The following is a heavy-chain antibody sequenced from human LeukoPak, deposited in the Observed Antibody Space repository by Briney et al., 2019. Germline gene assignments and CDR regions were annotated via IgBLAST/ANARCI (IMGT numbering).Heavy chain of an antibody. V-gene: IGHV3-66*02. J-gene: IGHJ5*02. CDR3: AKDQGGSYGFDP. Sequence: PGGSLRLSCAASGFTVSSNYMSWVRQAPGKGLEWVSVIYSDGSTYYTDSVKGRFTISRDNSKNTLYLQMNSLRAEDTAVYYCAKDQGGSYGFDPWGQGTLVTVSS. D-gene: IGHD1-26*01. CDR2: IYSDGST. CDR1: GFTVSSNY.